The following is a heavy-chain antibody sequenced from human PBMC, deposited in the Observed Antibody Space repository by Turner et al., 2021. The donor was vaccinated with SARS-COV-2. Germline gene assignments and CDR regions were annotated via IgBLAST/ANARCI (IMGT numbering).Heavy chain of an antibody. D-gene: IGHD3-22*01. V-gene: IGHV4-39*02. CDR2: IYYSGST. CDR3: ATEAITMIVVANWYLDL. Sequence: QLQLQESGPGLVKPSETLSLTCTVSGGSISSSSYYWGWIRQPPGKGLEWIGNIYYSGSTYYNPSLKSRVTISVDTSKNLFSLKLSSVTAADTAVYYCATEAITMIVVANWYLDLWGRGTLVTVSS. CDR1: GGSISSSSYY. J-gene: IGHJ2*01.